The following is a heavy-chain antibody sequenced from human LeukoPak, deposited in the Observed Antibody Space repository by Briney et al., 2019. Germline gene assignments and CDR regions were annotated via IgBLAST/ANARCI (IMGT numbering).Heavy chain of an antibody. V-gene: IGHV3-11*04. D-gene: IGHD1-26*01. CDR3: ARTGGSYPYYFDY. Sequence: LSLTCAVYGGSFSGYYWIWIRQPPGKGLEWVSYISSSGSTIYYADSVKGRFTLSRDNAKNSLYLQMNSLRAEDTAVYYCARTGGSYPYYFDYWGQGTLVTVSS. CDR1: GGSFSGYY. J-gene: IGHJ4*02. CDR2: ISSSGSTI.